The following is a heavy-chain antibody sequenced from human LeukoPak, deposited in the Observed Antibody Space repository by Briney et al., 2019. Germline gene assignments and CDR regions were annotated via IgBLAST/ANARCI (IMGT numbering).Heavy chain of an antibody. Sequence: SETLSLTCTVSDGSISSYYWSWPRQPAGKGLEWIGRVYSSGSTNYNPSLKSRVTMSVDTSKKQFSLKLNSVTAADTAVYYCTRTSPRYGGFDYWGPGTLVTVSS. CDR1: DGSISSYY. CDR3: TRTSPRYGGFDY. CDR2: VYSSGST. V-gene: IGHV4-4*07. D-gene: IGHD4-23*01. J-gene: IGHJ4*02.